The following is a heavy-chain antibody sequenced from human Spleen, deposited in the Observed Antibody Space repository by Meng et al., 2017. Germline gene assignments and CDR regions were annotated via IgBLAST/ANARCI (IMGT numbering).Heavy chain of an antibody. J-gene: IGHJ4*02. CDR2: IYSGGNT. Sequence: GESLKISCAASKFTFSTYWMNWVRQAPGKGLEWVSVIYSGGNTYYADSFKGRFTISRDNAKNTLYLHMNSLRAEDTAMYYYARFNPFDYWGQGTLVTVSS. D-gene: IGHD1-14*01. CDR1: KFTFSTYW. CDR3: ARFNPFDY. V-gene: IGHV3-66*01.